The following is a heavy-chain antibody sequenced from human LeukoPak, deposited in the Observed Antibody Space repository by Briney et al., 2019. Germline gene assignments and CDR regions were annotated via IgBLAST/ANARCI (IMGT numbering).Heavy chain of an antibody. D-gene: IGHD6-19*01. V-gene: IGHV3-30*03. CDR1: GFTFSSYG. CDR2: ISYDGSNK. J-gene: IGHJ5*02. CDR3: ARMWSPVAGINWCYWFDP. Sequence: GRSLRLSCAASGFTFSSYGMHWVRQAPGKGLEWVAVISYDGSNKYYVDSVKGRFTISRDNSKNTLYLQMNSLRAKDTAVYYCARMWSPVAGINWCYWFDPWGQGTLVTVSS.